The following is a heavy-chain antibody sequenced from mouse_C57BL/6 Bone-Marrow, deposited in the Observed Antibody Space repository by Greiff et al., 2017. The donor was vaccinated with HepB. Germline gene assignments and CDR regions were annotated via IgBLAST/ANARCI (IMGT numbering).Heavy chain of an antibody. V-gene: IGHV1-69*01. D-gene: IGHD1-1*01. J-gene: IGHJ3*01. Sequence: QVQLQQSGAELVMPGASVKLSCKASGYTFTSYWMHWVKQRPGQGLEWIGEIDPSDSYTNYNQKFKGKSTLTVDKSSSTAYMQLSSLTSEDSAVYYCAREEDYYGSSYEFAYWGQGTLVTVSA. CDR1: GYTFTSYW. CDR2: IDPSDSYT. CDR3: AREEDYYGSSYEFAY.